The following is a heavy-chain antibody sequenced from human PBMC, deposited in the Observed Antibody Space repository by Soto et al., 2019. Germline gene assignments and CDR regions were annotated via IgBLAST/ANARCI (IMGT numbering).Heavy chain of an antibody. CDR3: AREGKVAYYYYYGMDV. J-gene: IGHJ6*02. CDR1: GCSFIDYY. V-gene: IGHV3-11*06. D-gene: IGHD2-15*01. CDR2: ISSTSSYT. Sequence: WGSMRLSCAASGCSFIDYYMSLVGRSPWKRREWVSYISSTSSYTNYADSVKGRFTISRDNAKNSLYLQMNSLRAEDTAVYYCAREGKVAYYYYYGMDVWGQGTTVTVSS.